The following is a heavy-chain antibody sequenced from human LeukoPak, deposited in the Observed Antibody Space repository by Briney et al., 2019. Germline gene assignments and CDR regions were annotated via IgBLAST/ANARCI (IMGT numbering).Heavy chain of an antibody. V-gene: IGHV3-33*01. CDR3: ARRRYSVYDFDY. J-gene: IGHJ4*02. D-gene: IGHD5/OR15-5a*01. CDR1: GFGFSAYG. CDR2: IWSDGSNK. Sequence: QAGGSLRLSCAASGFGFSAYGMHWVRQAPGKGLEGVAVIWSDGSNKYYADSVKGRFTISRDNSKNTLYLQMNSLGAEDTAVYYCARRRYSVYDFDYWGQGTLVTVSS.